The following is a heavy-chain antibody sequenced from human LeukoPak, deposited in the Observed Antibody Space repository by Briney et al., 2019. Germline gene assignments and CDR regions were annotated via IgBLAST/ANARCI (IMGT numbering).Heavy chain of an antibody. Sequence: SETLSLTCTVSGGSISTTTYYRGWIRQPPGKGLEWIGSIYYSGSTYYNPSLKSRVTISIDTSKNQFSLKLSSVTAADTAVYYCATSTSGWYSDYWGQGALVTVSS. V-gene: IGHV4-39*01. CDR2: IYYSGST. J-gene: IGHJ4*02. CDR1: GGSISTTTYY. D-gene: IGHD6-19*01. CDR3: ATSTSGWYSDY.